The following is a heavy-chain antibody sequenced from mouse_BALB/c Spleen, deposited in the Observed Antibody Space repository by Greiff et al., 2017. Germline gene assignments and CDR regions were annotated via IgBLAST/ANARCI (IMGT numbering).Heavy chain of an antibody. V-gene: IGHV5-17*02. D-gene: IGHD2-1*01. Sequence: EVKLVESGGGLVQPGGSRKISCAASGFTFSSFGMHWVRQAPEKGLEWVAYISSGSSTIYYENTVKGLFTISRDNPKNTLFLQMTSLRSEDTAMYYCARDGNATSDYWGQGTTLTVSS. CDR3: ARDGNATSDY. CDR2: ISSGSSTI. CDR1: GFTFSSFG. J-gene: IGHJ2*01.